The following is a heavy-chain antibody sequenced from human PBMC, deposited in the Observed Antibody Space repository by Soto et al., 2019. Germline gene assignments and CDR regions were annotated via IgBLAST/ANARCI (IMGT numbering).Heavy chain of an antibody. CDR1: GYTFTGYY. J-gene: IGHJ6*02. CDR2: INPNRGGT. V-gene: IGHV1-2*04. D-gene: IGHD2-2*01. CDR3: ARDMGGYCISTSCYVEHYGMDV. Sequence: ASVKVSCKASGYTFTGYYMHWVRQAPGQGLEWMGWINPNRGGTNYAQKFQGWVTMTRDTSISTAYMELSRLRSDDTAVYYCARDMGGYCISTSCYVEHYGMDVWGQGTMVTVSS.